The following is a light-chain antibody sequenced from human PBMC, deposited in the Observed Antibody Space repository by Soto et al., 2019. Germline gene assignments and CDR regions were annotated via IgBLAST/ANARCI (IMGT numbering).Light chain of an antibody. CDR1: SSDVGGYNY. Sequence: QSVLTQPASVSGSPGQSITISCTGTSSDVGGYNYVSWYQLHPGKAPKLMVYEVSNRPSGVSNRFSGSKSGNTASLTISGLLAEDEADYYCSSYTSSTAYVFGTGTKLTVL. CDR2: EVS. CDR3: SSYTSSTAYV. V-gene: IGLV2-14*01. J-gene: IGLJ1*01.